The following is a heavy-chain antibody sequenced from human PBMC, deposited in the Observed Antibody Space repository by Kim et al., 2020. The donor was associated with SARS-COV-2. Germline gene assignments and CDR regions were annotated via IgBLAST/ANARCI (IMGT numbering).Heavy chain of an antibody. V-gene: IGHV4-39*01. D-gene: IGHD6-13*01. CDR3: ARPLSPSSSWPSFDY. J-gene: IGHJ4*02. Sequence: PSLKSRVTISVDTSKNQFSLKLSSVTAADTAVYYCARPLSPSSSWPSFDYWGQGTLVTVSS.